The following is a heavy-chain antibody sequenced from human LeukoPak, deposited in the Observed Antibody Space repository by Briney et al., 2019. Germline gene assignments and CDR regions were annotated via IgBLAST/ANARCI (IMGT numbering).Heavy chain of an antibody. CDR1: GYTFTSYY. D-gene: IGHD4-23*01. CDR2: INPNSGGT. V-gene: IGHV1-2*02. J-gene: IGHJ6*03. Sequence: ASVKVSCKASGYTFTSYYMHWVRQAPGQGLEWMGWINPNSGGTNYAQKFPGRVTMTRDTSISTAYMELSRLRSDDTAVYYCARLTTVVTPDYYYYYMDVWGKGTTVTVSS. CDR3: ARLTTVVTPDYYYYYMDV.